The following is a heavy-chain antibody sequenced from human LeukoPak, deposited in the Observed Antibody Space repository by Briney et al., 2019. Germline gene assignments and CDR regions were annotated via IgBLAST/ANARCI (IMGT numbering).Heavy chain of an antibody. CDR2: IHYSGST. Sequence: PSETLSLTCTVSGGSISSSSYYWGWIRQPPGKGLEWIGTIHYSGSTYYNPSLRSRVTMSVDTSKNQLSLKLSSVTAADTAVYYCARLGSGYFDLWGRGTLVTVSS. J-gene: IGHJ2*01. CDR1: GGSISSSSYY. D-gene: IGHD1-26*01. CDR3: ARLGSGYFDL. V-gene: IGHV4-39*01.